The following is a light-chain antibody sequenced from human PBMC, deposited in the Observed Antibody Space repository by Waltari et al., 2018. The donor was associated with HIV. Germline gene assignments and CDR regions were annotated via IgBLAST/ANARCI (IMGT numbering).Light chain of an antibody. J-gene: IGKJ3*01. CDR2: TAS. CDR3: QQYSDVPPT. CDR1: RDINNY. V-gene: IGKV1-33*01. Sequence: DIQMTQSPSSLSASVGDRVTISCQASRDINNYLNWYQHKQGEAPRLLIYTASTLETGISSRFNGSGSGTNFTFIINNLQPEDIGTYYCQQYSDVPPTFGPGTKVDFK.